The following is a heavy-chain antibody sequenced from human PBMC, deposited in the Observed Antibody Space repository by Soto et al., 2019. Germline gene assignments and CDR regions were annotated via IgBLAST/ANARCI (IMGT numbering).Heavy chain of an antibody. J-gene: IGHJ4*02. D-gene: IGHD2-15*01. CDR2: ISTSGDNT. CDR1: GFTFSGYT. CDR3: GRGSPGRCSGGACYSADY. Sequence: GGSLRLSCAASGFTFSGYTMHWVRQAPGKGLDYVSAISTSGDNTYYGNSVKGRFTISRDNSKNTLYLHMGSLTAEDMAVYYCGRGSPGRCSGGACYSADYWGQGTLVTVSS. V-gene: IGHV3-64*01.